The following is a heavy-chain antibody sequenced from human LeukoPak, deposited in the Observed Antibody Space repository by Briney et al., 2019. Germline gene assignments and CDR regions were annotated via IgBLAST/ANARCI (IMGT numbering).Heavy chain of an antibody. J-gene: IGHJ6*03. Sequence: SETLSLTCTVSGVSISTSNSYWGWIRQPPGKGLEWIGSMYYTGNTYYNASLKSRVTISIDTSKNQISLRLSSVTAADTAVYYCARGRAGRGYSYVIYYYYMDVWGKGTTVTVSS. V-gene: IGHV4-39*01. CDR2: MYYTGNT. CDR3: ARGRAGRGYSYVIYYYYMDV. CDR1: GVSISTSNSY. D-gene: IGHD5-18*01.